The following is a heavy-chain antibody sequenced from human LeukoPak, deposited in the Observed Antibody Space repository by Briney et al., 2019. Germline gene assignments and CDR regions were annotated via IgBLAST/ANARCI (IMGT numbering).Heavy chain of an antibody. D-gene: IGHD6-25*01. J-gene: IGHJ4*02. CDR3: ATGGHYFGD. Sequence: PGESLRLSCKTSGFTFTNAWMSWVRQAPGKGLEWVGRVKSKTDGGTTDYAAPVKGRFTISRDDSQNILYLQMNSLTTDDTALYYCATGGHYFGDCGQGTLVSVSS. CDR2: VKSKTDGGTT. CDR1: GFTFTNAW. V-gene: IGHV3-15*01.